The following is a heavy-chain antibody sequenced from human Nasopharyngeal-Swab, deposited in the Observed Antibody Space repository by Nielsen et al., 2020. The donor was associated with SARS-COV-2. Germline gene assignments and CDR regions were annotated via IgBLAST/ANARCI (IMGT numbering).Heavy chain of an antibody. V-gene: IGHV3-7*03. J-gene: IGHJ6*03. CDR2: IKQDGSEK. Sequence: GGSLRLSCAASGFTFSSYWMSWVRQAPGKGLEWVANIKQDGSEKYYVDSVKGRFTISRDNAKNSLYLQMNSLRAEDTAVYYCARVNRGIDIQLWSRIYYYYMDVWGKGTTVTVSS. CDR1: GFTFSSYW. CDR3: ARVNRGIDIQLWSRIYYYYMDV. D-gene: IGHD5-18*01.